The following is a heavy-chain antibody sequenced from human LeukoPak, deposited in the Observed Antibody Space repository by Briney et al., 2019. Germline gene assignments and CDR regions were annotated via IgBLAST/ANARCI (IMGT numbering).Heavy chain of an antibody. CDR2: ISWNSGSI. CDR3: AKAGSDYYGSGSDV. D-gene: IGHD3-10*01. V-gene: IGHV3-9*01. Sequence: PEGSLRLSCAASGFTFDDYAMHWVRQTPGKGLEWVSGISWNSGSIGYADSVKGRFTISRDNAKNSLYLQMNSLRAEDTALYYCAKAGSDYYGSGSDVWGQGTTVTVSS. CDR1: GFTFDDYA. J-gene: IGHJ6*02.